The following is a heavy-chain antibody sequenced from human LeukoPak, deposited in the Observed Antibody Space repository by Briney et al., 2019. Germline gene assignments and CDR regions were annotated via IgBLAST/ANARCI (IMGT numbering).Heavy chain of an antibody. D-gene: IGHD3-10*01. Sequence: ASVRVSCKASGYTFTSYDIHWVRQATGQGLEWMGWMNPNSGKTGYAQRFQGRVTMTRNTSITTAYMELSSLRSEDTAMYYCASLIQNVYYGSEGAGYFDLWGRGTLVTVSA. V-gene: IGHV1-8*01. CDR3: ASLIQNVYYGSEGAGYFDL. CDR2: MNPNSGKT. J-gene: IGHJ2*01. CDR1: GYTFTSYD.